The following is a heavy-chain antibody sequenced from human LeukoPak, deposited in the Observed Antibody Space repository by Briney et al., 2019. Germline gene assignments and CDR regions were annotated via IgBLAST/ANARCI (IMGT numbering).Heavy chain of an antibody. V-gene: IGHV4-59*12. D-gene: IGHD1-26*01. CDR1: GGSISSYY. CDR2: IYYSGST. CDR3: ARVVGARQPRGEYAFDI. J-gene: IGHJ3*02. Sequence: SETLSLTCTVSGGSISSYYWSWIRQPPGKGLEWIGYIYYSGSTNYNPSLKSRVTISVDRSKNQFSLKLSSVTAADTAVYYCARVVGARQPRGEYAFDIWGQGTMVTVSS.